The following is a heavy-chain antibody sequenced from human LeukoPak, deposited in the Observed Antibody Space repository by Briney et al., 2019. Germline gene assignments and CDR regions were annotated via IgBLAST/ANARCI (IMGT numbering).Heavy chain of an antibody. D-gene: IGHD5-12*01. Sequence: GGSLRLSCAASGFTFSIFGMHWVRQAPGTGLEWVALMSNDGVNRYYADSVKGRFTISRDNPKNTLYLQMNSLRAEDTALYYCAKERGYSGYFDYWGQGTLVTVSS. CDR1: GFTFSIFG. CDR2: MSNDGVNR. CDR3: AKERGYSGYFDY. V-gene: IGHV3-30*18. J-gene: IGHJ4*02.